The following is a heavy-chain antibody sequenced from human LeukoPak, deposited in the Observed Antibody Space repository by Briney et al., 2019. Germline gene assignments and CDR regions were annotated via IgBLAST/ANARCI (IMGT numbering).Heavy chain of an antibody. Sequence: PGGSLRLSCAASGFTFSSYDMHWVRQAPGKGLEWVALISYDGSSYHYADSVKGRFTVSRDNSKNTLYLQMNSLRPEDTAVYYCAQDACGGSCYSFDSWGQGTLVTVSS. CDR2: ISYDGSSY. CDR3: AQDACGGSCYSFDS. D-gene: IGHD2-15*01. CDR1: GFTFSSYD. V-gene: IGHV3-30*18. J-gene: IGHJ4*02.